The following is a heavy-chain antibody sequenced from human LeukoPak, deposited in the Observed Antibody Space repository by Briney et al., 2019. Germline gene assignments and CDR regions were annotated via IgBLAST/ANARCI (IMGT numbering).Heavy chain of an antibody. CDR1: GFTFSSYS. V-gene: IGHV4-4*08. D-gene: IGHD2-15*01. Sequence: AGGSLRLSCAASGFTFSSYSMNWVRQAPGKGLEWIGRIYTSGSTNYNPSLKSRVTISVDTSKNQFSLKLSSVTAADTAVYYCARHRVGYCSGGSCYAFDIWGQGTMVTVSS. CDR2: IYTSGST. CDR3: ARHRVGYCSGGSCYAFDI. J-gene: IGHJ3*02.